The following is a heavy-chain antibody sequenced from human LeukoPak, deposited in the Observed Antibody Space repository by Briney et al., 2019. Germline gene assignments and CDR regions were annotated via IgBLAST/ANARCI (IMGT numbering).Heavy chain of an antibody. V-gene: IGHV5-51*01. CDR1: GYSFTSYW. CDR2: IYPGDSDT. CDR3: ARLSGRVVCSAGSCYIDS. D-gene: IGHD2-15*01. J-gene: IGHJ4*02. Sequence: PGESLKISCKGSGYSFTSYWIGWVRQMPGKGLEWMGIIYPGDSDTRCSPSFQGQVTISADKSVNTAYLQWSSLKASDTAMYYCARLSGRVVCSAGSCYIDSWGQGTLVTVSS.